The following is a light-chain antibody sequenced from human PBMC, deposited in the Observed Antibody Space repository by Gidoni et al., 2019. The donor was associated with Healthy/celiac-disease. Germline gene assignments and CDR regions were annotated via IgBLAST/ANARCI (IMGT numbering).Light chain of an antibody. Sequence: AIQLTQSPSSLSASVGDRVTITCRASQGISSALAWYQQKPGKAPKLLIYDASSLESGVPSRFSGSGSGTDFTLTISSLQPEDFATYYCQQFNSYPRMTFGQGTKVEIK. CDR3: QQFNSYPRMT. CDR1: QGISSA. J-gene: IGKJ1*01. CDR2: DAS. V-gene: IGKV1-13*02.